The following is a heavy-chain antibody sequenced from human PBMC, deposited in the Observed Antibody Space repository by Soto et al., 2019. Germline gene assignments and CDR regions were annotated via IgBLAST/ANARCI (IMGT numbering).Heavy chain of an antibody. J-gene: IGHJ4*02. Sequence: GGSLRLSCAASGFTVSSNYMSWVRQAPGKGLEWVSDIYSGGSTYYADSVKGRFTISRDNSKNTLYLQMNSLRAEDTAVYYCATTYYYDSSGYYSDYWGQGTLVTVSS. CDR2: IYSGGST. V-gene: IGHV3-53*01. CDR1: GFTVSSNY. D-gene: IGHD3-22*01. CDR3: ATTYYYDSSGYYSDY.